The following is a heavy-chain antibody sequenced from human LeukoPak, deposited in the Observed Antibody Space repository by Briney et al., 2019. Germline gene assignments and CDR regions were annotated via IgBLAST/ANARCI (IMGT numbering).Heavy chain of an antibody. V-gene: IGHV4-30-4*01. J-gene: IGHJ4*02. CDR2: ISYSGTT. CDR1: GGSVTSGDYY. CDR3: TRRMATTGRYYFDY. Sequence: PSETLSLTCTVSGGSVTSGDYYWSWIRQPPGKGLEWIGYISYSGTTYYNASLKSRLTISRDTSKNQFSLKLSSVTAADTAMYYCTRRMATTGRYYFDYWGQGTLVTVSS. D-gene: IGHD1-1*01.